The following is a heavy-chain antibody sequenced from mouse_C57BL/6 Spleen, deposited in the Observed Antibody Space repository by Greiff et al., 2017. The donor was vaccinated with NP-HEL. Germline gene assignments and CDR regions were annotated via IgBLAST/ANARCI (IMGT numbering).Heavy chain of an antibody. V-gene: IGHV3-6*01. J-gene: IGHJ3*01. D-gene: IGHD2-3*01. CDR1: GYSITSGYY. Sequence: VQLKESGPGLVKPSQSLSLTCSVTGYSITSGYYWNWIRQFPGNKLEWMGYISYDGSNNYNPSLKNRISITRDTSKNQFFLKLNSVTTEDTATYYCAREGWLPLAYWGQGTLVTVSA. CDR2: ISYDGSN. CDR3: AREGWLPLAY.